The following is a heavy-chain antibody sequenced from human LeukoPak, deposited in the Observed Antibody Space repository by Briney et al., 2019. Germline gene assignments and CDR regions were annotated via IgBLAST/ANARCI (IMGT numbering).Heavy chain of an antibody. V-gene: IGHV4-34*01. Sequence: SHTLSLTYAVYGGSFSGYYWSWIRQPPGKGLEWVGEINHSGSTNYNPSLKSRVTISVDTSKNQFSLKVSSVTAADTAVYYCAIDQRYYYGSGSFFSRPRYYGMDVWGQGTTVTVSS. D-gene: IGHD3-10*01. CDR3: AIDQRYYYGSGSFFSRPRYYGMDV. CDR1: GGSFSGYY. CDR2: INHSGST. J-gene: IGHJ6*02.